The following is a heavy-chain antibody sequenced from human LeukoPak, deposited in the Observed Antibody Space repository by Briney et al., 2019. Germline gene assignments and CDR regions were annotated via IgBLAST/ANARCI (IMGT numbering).Heavy chain of an antibody. CDR2: IYYTGGT. CDR1: GGSVSSGSYY. V-gene: IGHV4-61*01. J-gene: IGHJ4*02. D-gene: IGHD2-21*02. Sequence: PSETLSLTCTVSGGSVSSGSYYWSWIRQPPGKGLEWIGYIYYTGGTNYNPSLKSRVTMSVDTSKNQFSLNLSSVTAADTAVYYCARFAYCGGHCWYYFDYWGQGSLVTVSS. CDR3: ARFAYCGGHCWYYFDY.